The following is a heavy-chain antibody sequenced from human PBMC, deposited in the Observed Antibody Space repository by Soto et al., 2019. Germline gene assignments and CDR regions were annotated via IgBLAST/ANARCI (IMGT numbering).Heavy chain of an antibody. Sequence: ASVKVSCKTSGYTFTNSGITWVRQAPGQGLEWMGWISAKNGNPNYAQNLQGRVTMTIDTSTTTAYMELRSLRSDDTAVYYCAASVDYYSRGYLLYYFDYWGQGTLVTVFS. CDR3: AASVDYYSRGYLLYYFDY. V-gene: IGHV1-18*01. CDR2: ISAKNGNP. CDR1: GYTFTNSG. D-gene: IGHD3-22*01. J-gene: IGHJ4*02.